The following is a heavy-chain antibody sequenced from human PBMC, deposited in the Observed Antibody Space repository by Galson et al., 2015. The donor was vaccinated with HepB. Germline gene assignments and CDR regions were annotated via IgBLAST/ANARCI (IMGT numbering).Heavy chain of an antibody. J-gene: IGHJ4*02. CDR2: ISSSGRDI. CDR1: GFTFRSYS. CDR3: ARGSLNFDY. Sequence: SLRLSCAASGFTFRSYSMNWVRQAPGKGLEWVASISSSGRDIHYTDSVKGRFTISRDNAKNSLYLQVSSLRAEDTAVYYCARGSLNFDYWGQGTLVTVAS. V-gene: IGHV3-21*06.